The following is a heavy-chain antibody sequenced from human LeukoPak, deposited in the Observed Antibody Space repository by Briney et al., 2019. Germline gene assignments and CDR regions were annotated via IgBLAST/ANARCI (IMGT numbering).Heavy chain of an antibody. D-gene: IGHD6-25*01. J-gene: IGHJ5*02. Sequence: SETLSLTCAVYGASFSGYCWSWIRQPPGKGLEWIGEINHSGSTNYNPSLKRTVIISVDTSKNQFSLKLSSVTAADTAVYYCGIPTADWFDPWGQGTLVTVSS. CDR2: INHSGST. CDR1: GASFSGYC. CDR3: GIPTADWFDP. V-gene: IGHV4-34*01.